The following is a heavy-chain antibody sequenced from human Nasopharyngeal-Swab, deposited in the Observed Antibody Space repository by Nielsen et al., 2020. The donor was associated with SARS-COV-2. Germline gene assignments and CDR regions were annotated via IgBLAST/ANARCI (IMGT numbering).Heavy chain of an antibody. CDR3: AREEAWSKTFDR. CDR1: GITLSNSW. J-gene: IGHJ5*02. Sequence: GGSLRLSCVASGITLSNSWMHWVRQGPGKGLVWVSRINTDARDTTYADSVKGRFTLSRDNAKNTLYLQMDSLRVEDTAVYYCAREEAWSKTFDRWGQGTLVTVSS. D-gene: IGHD2-15*01. CDR2: INTDARDT. V-gene: IGHV3-74*01.